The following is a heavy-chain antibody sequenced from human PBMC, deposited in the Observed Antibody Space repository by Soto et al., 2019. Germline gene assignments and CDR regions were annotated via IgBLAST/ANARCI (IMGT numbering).Heavy chain of an antibody. V-gene: IGHV1-18*04. CDR3: TRGGRESDWNDGNFEY. Sequence: AASVKASCTAPGCTFSRDTIKWVRQAPGKGIERMGRAAPKIGSINSNLKFEGRLTLTAGKSTRTASSVLSTLRPEYTAVYYCTRGGRESDWNDGNFEYWGQGTQVTVSS. D-gene: IGHD1-1*01. CDR1: GCTFSRDT. J-gene: IGHJ4*02. CDR2: AAPKIGSI.